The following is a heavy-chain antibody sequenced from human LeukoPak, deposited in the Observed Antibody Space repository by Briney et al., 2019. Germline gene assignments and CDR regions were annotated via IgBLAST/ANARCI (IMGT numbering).Heavy chain of an antibody. CDR3: ASIGPSIAARPDY. Sequence: PSETLSLTCTVSGGSISSSSYYWGWIRQPPGKGLEWIGSIYYSGSTYYNPSLKSRVTISVDTSKNQFSLKLSSVTAADTAVYYCASIGPSIAARPDYWGQGTPVTVSS. V-gene: IGHV4-39*01. CDR1: GGSISSSSYY. J-gene: IGHJ4*02. D-gene: IGHD6-6*01. CDR2: IYYSGST.